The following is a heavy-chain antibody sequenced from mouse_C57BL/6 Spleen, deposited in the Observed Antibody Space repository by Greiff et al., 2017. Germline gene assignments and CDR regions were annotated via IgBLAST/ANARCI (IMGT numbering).Heavy chain of an antibody. J-gene: IGHJ3*01. CDR1: GYSITSGYY. CDR2: ISYDGSN. Sequence: DVKLQESGPGLVKPSQSLSLTCSVTGYSITSGYYWNWIRQFPGNKLEWMGYISYDGSNNYNPSLKNRISITRDTSKNQFFLKLNSVTTEDTATYYCARALITTVVADWGQGTLVTVSA. V-gene: IGHV3-6*01. CDR3: ARALITTVVAD. D-gene: IGHD1-1*01.